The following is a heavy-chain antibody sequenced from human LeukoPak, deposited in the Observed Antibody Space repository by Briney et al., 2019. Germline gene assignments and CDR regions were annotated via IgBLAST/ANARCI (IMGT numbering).Heavy chain of an antibody. D-gene: IGHD3-22*01. CDR2: IYYSGST. CDR3: ARVGPYYYDSSGYYYPLDY. V-gene: IGHV4-59*01. CDR1: GGSISSYY. J-gene: IGHJ4*02. Sequence: SETLSLTCTVSGGSISSYYWSWIRQPPGKGLEWIGYIYYSGSTNYNPSLKRRVTISVDTSKNQFSLKLSSVTAADTAVYYCARVGPYYYDSSGYYYPLDYWGQGTLVTVSS.